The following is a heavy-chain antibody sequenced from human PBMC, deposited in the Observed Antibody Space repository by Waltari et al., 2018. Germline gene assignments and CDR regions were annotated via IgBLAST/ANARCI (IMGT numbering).Heavy chain of an antibody. CDR2: IKQDGSEK. Sequence: EVQLVESGGGLVQPGGSLRLSCAASGFTFSSYWMSWVRQAPGKGLEWVANIKQDGSEKYYVDSVKGRFTISRDNAKNSLYLQMNSLRAEDTAVYYCARDLRLHVDTAMVTVNWGQGTLVTVSS. CDR3: ARDLRLHVDTAMVTVN. D-gene: IGHD5-18*01. CDR1: GFTFSSYW. V-gene: IGHV3-7*01. J-gene: IGHJ4*02.